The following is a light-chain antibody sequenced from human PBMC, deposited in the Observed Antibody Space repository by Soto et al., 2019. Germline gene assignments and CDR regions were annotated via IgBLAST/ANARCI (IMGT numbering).Light chain of an antibody. J-gene: IGLJ3*02. CDR2: EAS. CDR1: SSDVGGYNY. Sequence: QSVLTQPASVSGSPGQSITISCAGTSSDVGGYNYVSWYQHHPGKAPKLMIYEASNRPSGVSDRFSGSRSGNTASLTISGLQAEDESDYYCISYTSSSTWVFGGGTKVTVL. V-gene: IGLV2-14*01. CDR3: ISYTSSSTWV.